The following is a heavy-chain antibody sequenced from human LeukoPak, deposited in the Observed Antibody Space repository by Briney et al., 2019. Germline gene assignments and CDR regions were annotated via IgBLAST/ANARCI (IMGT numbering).Heavy chain of an antibody. D-gene: IGHD3-10*01. J-gene: IGHJ4*02. CDR1: GFTFSSYS. Sequence: PGGSLRLSCAASGFTFSSYSMNWVRQAPGKGLEWVSSISSSSSYIYYADSVKGRFTISRDNAKNSLYLQMNSLRAEDTAVYYCASSGQLEYYFDYWGQGTLVTVSS. CDR2: ISSSSSYI. CDR3: ASSGQLEYYFDY. V-gene: IGHV3-21*01.